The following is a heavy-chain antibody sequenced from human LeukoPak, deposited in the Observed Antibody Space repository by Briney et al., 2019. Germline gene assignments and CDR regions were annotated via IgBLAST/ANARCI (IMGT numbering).Heavy chain of an antibody. CDR3: AKDYPFDYYYDSSAYFLY. J-gene: IGHJ4*02. V-gene: IGHV3-23*01. D-gene: IGHD3-22*01. CDR2: VFGGGAT. Sequence: GGSLRLSCAASGFTFSSYAMTWVRQAPGKGLEWVSTVFGGGATFYADSVKGRFTISRDNAKNTLYLQMYSLRAEDTALYYCAKDYPFDYYYDSSAYFLYWGQGTLVTVFS. CDR1: GFTFSSYA.